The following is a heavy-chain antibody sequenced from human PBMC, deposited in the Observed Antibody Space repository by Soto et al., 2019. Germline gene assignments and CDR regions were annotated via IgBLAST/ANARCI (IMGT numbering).Heavy chain of an antibody. Sequence: EVQLVESGGGLVQPGGSLRLSCAASGFTFSSYEMNWVRQAPGKGLEWVSYISRSGSTIYYADSVKGRFTISRDNAKNSLYLQMNSLRAEDTAVYYCARGSSSSDFDYWGQGTLVTVSS. CDR3: ARGSSSSDFDY. J-gene: IGHJ4*02. CDR2: ISRSGSTI. CDR1: GFTFSSYE. V-gene: IGHV3-48*03. D-gene: IGHD6-6*01.